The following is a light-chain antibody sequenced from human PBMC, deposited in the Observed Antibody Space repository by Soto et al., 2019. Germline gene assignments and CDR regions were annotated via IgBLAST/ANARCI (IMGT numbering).Light chain of an antibody. CDR3: QQYNNWPLT. V-gene: IGKV3-15*01. CDR1: QTVSSN. CDR2: GVS. Sequence: EIVMTQSPATLSVSPGERATLTCRASQTVSSNLAWYQQKPGQAPSLLIYGVSTRATGVPARFSGSGSGTEFTLTISSLQSEDCAVYSCQQYNNWPLTFGPGTKVDI. J-gene: IGKJ3*01.